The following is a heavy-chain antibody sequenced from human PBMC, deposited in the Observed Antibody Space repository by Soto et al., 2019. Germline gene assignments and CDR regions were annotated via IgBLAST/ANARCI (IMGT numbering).Heavy chain of an antibody. CDR3: AKDDPIDY. J-gene: IGHJ4*02. V-gene: IGHV3-30*18. Sequence: GGSLRLSCASSGFTFSNYAMHWVRQAPGKGLEWVALISYDGSDKYYADSVKGRFTISRDNSKNTLFLHMNSLRAEDTAVYYCAKDDPIDYWGQGTLVTVSS. CDR1: GFTFSNYA. CDR2: ISYDGSDK.